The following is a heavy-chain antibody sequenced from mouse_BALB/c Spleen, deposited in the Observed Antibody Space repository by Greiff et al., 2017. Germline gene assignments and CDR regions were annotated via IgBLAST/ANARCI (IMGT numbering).Heavy chain of an antibody. V-gene: IGHV2-9*02. Sequence: VKLMESGPGLVAPSQSLSITCTVSGFSLTSYGVHWVRQPPGKGLEWLGVIWAGGSTNYNSALMSRLSISKDNSKSQVFLKMNSLQTDDTAMYYCARDLGYYYGSSYPAWFAYWGQGTLVTVSA. CDR1: GFSLTSYG. CDR2: IWAGGST. CDR3: ARDLGYYYGSSYPAWFAY. J-gene: IGHJ3*01. D-gene: IGHD1-1*01.